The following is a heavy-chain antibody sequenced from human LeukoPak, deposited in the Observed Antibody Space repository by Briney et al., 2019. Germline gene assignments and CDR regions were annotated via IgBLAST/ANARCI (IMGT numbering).Heavy chain of an antibody. CDR2: TYTGGNS. Sequence: PGGSLRLSCAASGFTFSSSWMHWVRQAPGKGLEWVSVTYTGGNSYYADSVKGRFIISRDISKNTLYLQMNSLRAEDSALYYCARGGRGSAAVVAPRSFDIWGQGTMVTVSS. D-gene: IGHD3-22*01. V-gene: IGHV3-53*01. CDR1: GFTFSSSW. J-gene: IGHJ3*02. CDR3: ARGGRGSAAVVAPRSFDI.